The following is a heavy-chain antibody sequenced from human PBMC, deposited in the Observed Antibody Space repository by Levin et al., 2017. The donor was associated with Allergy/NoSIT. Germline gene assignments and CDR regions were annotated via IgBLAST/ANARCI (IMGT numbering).Heavy chain of an antibody. CDR1: GGSISSSSYY. V-gene: IGHV4-39*07. CDR2: IYYSGST. Sequence: ESLKISCTVSGGSISSSSYYWGWIRQPPGKGLEWIGSIYYSGSTYYNPSLKSRVTISVDTSKNQFSLKLSSVTAADTAVYYCARDLGIRSGMDVWGQGTTVTVSS. J-gene: IGHJ6*02. D-gene: IGHD2-15*01. CDR3: ARDLGIRSGMDV.